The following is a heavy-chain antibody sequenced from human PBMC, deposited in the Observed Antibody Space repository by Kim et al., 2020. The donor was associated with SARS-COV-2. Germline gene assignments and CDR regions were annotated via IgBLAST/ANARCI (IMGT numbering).Heavy chain of an antibody. CDR1: GFTFSSYG. V-gene: IGHV3-30*18. CDR3: AKESGSGSYYAWTYYYGMDV. J-gene: IGHJ6*02. CDR2: ISYDGSNK. Sequence: GGSLRLSCAASGFTFSSYGMHWVRQAPGKGLEWVAVISYDGSNKYYADSVKGRFTISRDNSKNTLYLQMNSLRAEDTAVYYCAKESGSGSYYAWTYYYGMDVWGHGTTVTVSS. D-gene: IGHD3-10*01.